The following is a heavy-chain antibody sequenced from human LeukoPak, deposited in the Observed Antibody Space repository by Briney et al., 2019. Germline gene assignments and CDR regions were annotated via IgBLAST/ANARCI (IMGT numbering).Heavy chain of an antibody. V-gene: IGHV3-21*01. D-gene: IGHD6-13*01. Sequence: PGGSLRLSCAASGFTFSSYSMNWVRQAPGKGLEWVSSISSSSSYIYYADSVKGRFTISRDNAKNSLYLQMNSLRAEDTAVYYCARTDTAAGYYFDYWGQGTLVTVSS. CDR1: GFTFSSYS. CDR2: ISSSSSYI. J-gene: IGHJ4*02. CDR3: ARTDTAAGYYFDY.